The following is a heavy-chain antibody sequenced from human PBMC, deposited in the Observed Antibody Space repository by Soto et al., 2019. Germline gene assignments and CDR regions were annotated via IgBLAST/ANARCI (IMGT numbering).Heavy chain of an antibody. Sequence: EVQLLESGGGLVQPGGSLRLSCAASGFTFGIYAMSWVRQAPGKGLEWVSSISGSGGSIYYAHSVKGRFTISRDKTKNTLELQMNSLRAEDTAVYHCARVAPEYSSTPRRFDFWGQGTLSQSPQ. J-gene: IGHJ4*02. D-gene: IGHD6-13*01. CDR2: ISGSGGSI. CDR3: ARVAPEYSSTPRRFDF. CDR1: GFTFGIYA. V-gene: IGHV3-23*01.